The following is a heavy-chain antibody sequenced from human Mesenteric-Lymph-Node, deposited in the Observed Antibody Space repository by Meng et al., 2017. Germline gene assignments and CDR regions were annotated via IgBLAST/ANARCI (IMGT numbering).Heavy chain of an antibody. J-gene: IGHJ4*02. CDR1: GYTLTELS. D-gene: IGHD3-22*01. V-gene: IGHV1-24*01. CDR2: FDPEDGET. CDR3: ARGGYYYDSSGYPLGY. Sequence: ASVKVSCKVSGYTLTELSMHWVRQAPGKGLEWMGGFDPEDGETIYAQKFQGRVTMTEDTSISTAYMELSRLRSDDTAVYYCARGGYYYDSSGYPLGYWGQGTLVTVSS.